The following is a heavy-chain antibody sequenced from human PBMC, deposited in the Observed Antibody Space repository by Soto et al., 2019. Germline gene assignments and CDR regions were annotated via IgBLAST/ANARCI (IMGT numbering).Heavy chain of an antibody. CDR3: AGSSNWFDP. D-gene: IGHD1-26*01. CDR2: IYYSGST. CDR1: GGSISSYY. J-gene: IGHJ5*02. Sequence: SSETRSRTCTVSGGSISSYYWGWIRQPPGKGLGWIGYIYYSGSTNYNPSLKSRVTISVDTSKNQFSLKLSSVTAADTAVYYCAGSSNWFDPWGQGTLVTVSS. V-gene: IGHV4-59*01.